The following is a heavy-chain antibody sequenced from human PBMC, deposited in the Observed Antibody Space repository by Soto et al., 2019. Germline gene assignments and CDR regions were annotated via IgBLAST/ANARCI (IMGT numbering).Heavy chain of an antibody. Sequence: QVQLQESGPGLVKPSETLSLTCTVSGGSISSYYWSWIRQPPGKGLEWIGYIYYSGSTNYNPSLKSRVTISVDTSKNPFSLKLSSVTAADTAVYYCARALYSGYVGGDYRGGWFDPWGQGTLVTVSS. CDR2: IYYSGST. J-gene: IGHJ5*02. CDR3: ARALYSGYVGGDYRGGWFDP. D-gene: IGHD5-12*01. V-gene: IGHV4-59*01. CDR1: GGSISSYY.